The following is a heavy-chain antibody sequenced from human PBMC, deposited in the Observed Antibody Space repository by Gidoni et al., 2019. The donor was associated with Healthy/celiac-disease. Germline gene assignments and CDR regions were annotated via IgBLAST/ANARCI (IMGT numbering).Heavy chain of an antibody. CDR3: ARESEWLAYYGMDV. J-gene: IGHJ6*02. CDR1: GGSISSGSYY. D-gene: IGHD5-12*01. CDR2: IYTSGST. V-gene: IGHV4-61*02. Sequence: QVQLQESGPGLVKPSQTLSLTCTVSGGSISSGSYYWSWIRQPAGKGLEWIGRIYTSGSTNYNPSLKSRVTISVDTSKNQFSLKLSSVTAADTAVYYCARESEWLAYYGMDVWGQGTTVTVSS.